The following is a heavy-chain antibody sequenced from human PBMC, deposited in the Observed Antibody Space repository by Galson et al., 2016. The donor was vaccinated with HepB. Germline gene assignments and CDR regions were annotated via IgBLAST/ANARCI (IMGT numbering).Heavy chain of an antibody. J-gene: IGHJ5*01. CDR1: GFTVSTDY. CDR3: TRDGWTNNWFGY. CDR2: IYSGGST. D-gene: IGHD6-19*01. Sequence: SLRLSCAGSGFTVSTDYMSWVRQAPGKGLEWVSIIYSGGSTYYADSVKGRFSISRDNSKNTLYLQMDSLRVEDTAVYYCTRDGWTNNWFGYWGQGTLVTVSS. V-gene: IGHV3-66*02.